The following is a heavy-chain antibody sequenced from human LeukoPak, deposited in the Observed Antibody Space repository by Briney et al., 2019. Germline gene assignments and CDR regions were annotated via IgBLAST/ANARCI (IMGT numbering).Heavy chain of an antibody. CDR2: INHSGST. CDR1: GGSFSGYY. CDR3: ARGKDDSSGFDY. J-gene: IGHJ4*02. D-gene: IGHD3-22*01. V-gene: IGHV4-34*01. Sequence: SETLSLTCAVYGGSFSGYYWSWIRQPPGKGLEWIGEINHSGSTNYNPSLKSRVTISVDTSKNQFSLKLSSVTAADTAVYYCARGKDDSSGFDYWGQGTLVTVSS.